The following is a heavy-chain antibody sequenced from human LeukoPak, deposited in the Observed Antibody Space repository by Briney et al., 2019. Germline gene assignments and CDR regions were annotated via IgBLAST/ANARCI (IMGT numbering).Heavy chain of an antibody. CDR1: GYTFTRNA. D-gene: IGHD2-2*01. Sequence: ASVKVSCKASGYTFTRNAMHWVRQALGQRLEWMGWIKTGNGKTKYSQKFQDRVTITRDTSANTAYMELSSLRSEDTAVYYCARVYCNSTSCYYFDFWGQGTLVTVSS. CDR2: IKTGNGKT. V-gene: IGHV1-3*04. J-gene: IGHJ4*02. CDR3: ARVYCNSTSCYYFDF.